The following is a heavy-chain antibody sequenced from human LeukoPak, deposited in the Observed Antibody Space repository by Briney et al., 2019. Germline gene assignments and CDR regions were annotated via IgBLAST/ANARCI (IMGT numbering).Heavy chain of an antibody. J-gene: IGHJ4*02. D-gene: IGHD2-2*01. CDR3: AKDSDAMTLDY. CDR2: IRYDGSNK. V-gene: IGHV3-30*02. CDR1: GFTFSSYG. Sequence: GGSLRLSCAAPGFTFSSYGMHSVRQAPGKGLEWVAFIRYDGSNKYYADSVKGRFTISRDNSENTLYLQMNSLRAEDTAVYYCAKDSDAMTLDYWGQGTLVTVSS.